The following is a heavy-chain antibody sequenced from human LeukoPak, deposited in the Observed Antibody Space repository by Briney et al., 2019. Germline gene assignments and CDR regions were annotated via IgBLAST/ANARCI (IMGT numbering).Heavy chain of an antibody. V-gene: IGHV4-30-2*01. D-gene: IGHD1-26*01. CDR2: IYHSGST. J-gene: IGHJ4*02. CDR3: ARGDGSYPYYFDY. Sequence: SETLSLTCAVSGGSIGSGGYSWSWIRQPPGTGLEWIGYIYHSGSTYYNPSLKSRVTISVDRSKNQFSLKLSSVTAADTAVYYCARGDGSYPYYFDYWGQGTLVTVSS. CDR1: GGSIGSGGYS.